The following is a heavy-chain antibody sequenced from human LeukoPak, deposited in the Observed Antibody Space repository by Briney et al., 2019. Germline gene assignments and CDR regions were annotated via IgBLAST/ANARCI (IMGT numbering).Heavy chain of an antibody. D-gene: IGHD3-16*02. CDR2: INPNSGGT. CDR1: GYTFTGYY. V-gene: IGHV1-2*02. J-gene: IGHJ4*02. Sequence: GASVKVSCKASGYTFTGYYMHWVRQAPGQGLEWMGWINPNSGGTNYAQKFQGRVTMTRDTSISTAYMELSRLRSDATAVYYCARIDDYDYVWGSYRDWGQGTLVTVSS. CDR3: ARIDDYDYVWGSYRD.